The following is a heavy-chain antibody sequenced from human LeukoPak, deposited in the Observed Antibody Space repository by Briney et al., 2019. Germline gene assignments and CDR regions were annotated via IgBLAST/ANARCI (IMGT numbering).Heavy chain of an antibody. CDR2: INHSGST. J-gene: IGHJ5*01. CDR3: AKNNWYDS. V-gene: IGHV4-34*01. CDR1: GGSFSDYH. Sequence: PSETLTLTCAVFGGSFSDYHWSWIRQPPGKGLEWIGEINHSGSTKYKPSLKSRVSRSVDTSKNQFSLKMTSVTAADTAVYYCAKNNWYDSWGQGALVTVSS.